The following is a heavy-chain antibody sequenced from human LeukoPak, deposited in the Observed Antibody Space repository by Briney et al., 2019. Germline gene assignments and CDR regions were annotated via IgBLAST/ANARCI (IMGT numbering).Heavy chain of an antibody. J-gene: IGHJ2*01. CDR3: ARDSSDFDL. CDR1: GFIFTRYY. CDR2: IYIDWINT. Sequence: GGSLRLSCAPSGFIFTRYYMHWVRQAPGKGPAWLSWIYIDWINTKYADSVRGRFTISRDNAKNTVYLQVNSLRAEDTAVYYCARDSSDFDLWGRGTLVTVSS. V-gene: IGHV3-74*01.